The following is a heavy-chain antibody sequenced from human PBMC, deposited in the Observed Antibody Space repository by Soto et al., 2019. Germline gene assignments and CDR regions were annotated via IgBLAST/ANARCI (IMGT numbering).Heavy chain of an antibody. CDR2: IYPGDSDT. D-gene: IGHD3-22*01. CDR3: ARPAYYYDSSGYNDAFDI. CDR1: GYSFTSYW. J-gene: IGHJ3*02. V-gene: IGHV5-51*01. Sequence: GESLKISCKGSGYSFTSYWIVWVRQMPGKGLEWMGIIYPGDSDTRYSPSFQGQVTISADKSISTAYLQWSSLKASDTAMYYCARPAYYYDSSGYNDAFDIWGQGTMVTVSS.